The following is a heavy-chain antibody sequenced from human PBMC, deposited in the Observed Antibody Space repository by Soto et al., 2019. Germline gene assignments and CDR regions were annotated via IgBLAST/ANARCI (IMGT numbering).Heavy chain of an antibody. CDR3: AKDSGFSLDY. Sequence: SLRLSCAASGFFFDNYAMHWVRQAPGKGLEWVSGLSWNSGSIDYADSVKGRFTVSRDNAKNSLYLQMNSLRAEEMALYFCAKDSGFSLDYWGQGTLVTVSS. CDR1: GFFFDNYA. D-gene: IGHD3-3*02. V-gene: IGHV3-9*03. J-gene: IGHJ4*02. CDR2: LSWNSGSI.